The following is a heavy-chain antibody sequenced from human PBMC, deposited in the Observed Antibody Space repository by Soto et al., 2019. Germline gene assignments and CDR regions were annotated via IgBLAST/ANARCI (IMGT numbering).Heavy chain of an antibody. CDR1: GATVSGYA. Sequence: ARATVCCKASGATVSGYAINRVRQAPGQRLEWMGWINAGNGNTKYAQKFQGRVTITRDTSASTAYMELSSLRSEDTAVYYCARGSSSRAFDIWGQGTMVTVSS. J-gene: IGHJ3*02. D-gene: IGHD6-6*01. CDR3: ARGSSSRAFDI. CDR2: INAGNGNT. V-gene: IGHV1-3*01.